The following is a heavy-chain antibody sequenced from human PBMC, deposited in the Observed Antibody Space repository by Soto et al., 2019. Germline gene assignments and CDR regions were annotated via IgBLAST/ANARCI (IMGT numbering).Heavy chain of an antibody. CDR2: INHSGST. Sequence: PSETLSLTCAVYGGSFSGYYWSWIRQPPGKGLEWIGEINHSGSTNYNPSLKSRVTISVDTSKNQFSLKLSSVTAADTAVYYCARGTDPAIVVVPAPYFDYWGQGTLVTVSS. V-gene: IGHV4-34*01. CDR3: ARGTDPAIVVVPAPYFDY. D-gene: IGHD2-2*01. CDR1: GGSFSGYY. J-gene: IGHJ4*02.